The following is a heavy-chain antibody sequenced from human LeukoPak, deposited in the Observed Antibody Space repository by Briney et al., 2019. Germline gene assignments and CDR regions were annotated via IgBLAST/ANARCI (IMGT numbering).Heavy chain of an antibody. Sequence: GGSLRLSCAASGFTFSSYWMHWVRQAPGKGLVWVSRISTDGSATDYADSVKGRSAISRDNAKNTLYLQMNSLRAEDTAVYYCARGGYYGSSGYYNFDYWGQGILVTVSS. CDR3: ARGGYYGSSGYYNFDY. D-gene: IGHD3-22*01. V-gene: IGHV3-74*01. CDR1: GFTFSSYW. CDR2: ISTDGSAT. J-gene: IGHJ4*02.